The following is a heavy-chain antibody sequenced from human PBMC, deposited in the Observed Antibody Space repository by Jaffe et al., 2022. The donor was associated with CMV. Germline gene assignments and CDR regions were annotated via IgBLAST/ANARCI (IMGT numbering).Heavy chain of an antibody. CDR2: ISWNSGSI. J-gene: IGHJ4*02. V-gene: IGHV3-9*01. CDR3: ANGYSSSWYDGIDY. D-gene: IGHD6-13*01. Sequence: EVQLVESGGGLVQPGRSLRLSCAASGFTFDDYAMHWVRQAPGKGLEWVSGISWNSGSIGYADSVKGRFTISRDNAKNSLYLQMNSLRAEDTALYYCANGYSSSWYDGIDYWGQGTLVTVSS. CDR1: GFTFDDYA.